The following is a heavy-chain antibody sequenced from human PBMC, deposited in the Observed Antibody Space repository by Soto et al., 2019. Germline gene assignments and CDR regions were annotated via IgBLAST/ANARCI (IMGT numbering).Heavy chain of an antibody. V-gene: IGHV4-31*03. CDR3: ARDFWSGYPRYYYYGMDV. CDR2: IYYSGST. CDR1: GCSISSGGYY. D-gene: IGHD3-3*01. J-gene: IGHJ6*02. Sequence: TLSLTCTVSGCSISSGGYYWSWIRQHPGKGLEWIGYIYYSGSTYYNPSLKSRVTISVDTSKNQFSLKLSSVTAADTAVYYCARDFWSGYPRYYYYGMDVWGQGTTVTVSS.